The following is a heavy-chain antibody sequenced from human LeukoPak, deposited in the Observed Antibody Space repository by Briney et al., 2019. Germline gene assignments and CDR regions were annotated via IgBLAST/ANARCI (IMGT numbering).Heavy chain of an antibody. J-gene: IGHJ4*02. CDR2: ISGSGGST. CDR1: GFTFSSYA. CDR3: AKDPIYCSSTSCYEGDY. D-gene: IGHD2-2*01. V-gene: IGHV3-23*01. Sequence: SGGSLRLSCAASGFTFSSYAMSWVRQAPRKGLEWVSAISGSGGSTYYADSVKGRFTISRDNSKNTLYLQMNSLRAEDTAVYYCAKDPIYCSSTSCYEGDYWGQGTLVTVSS.